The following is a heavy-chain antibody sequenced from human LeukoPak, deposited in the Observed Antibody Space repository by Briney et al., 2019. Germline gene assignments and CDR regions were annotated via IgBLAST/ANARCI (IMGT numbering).Heavy chain of an antibody. CDR2: ISSSSSYI. J-gene: IGHJ4*02. CDR1: GFTFSSYS. D-gene: IGHD3-3*01. V-gene: IGHV3-21*01. CDR3: AKDRSDFWSGYYAFDY. Sequence: GGSLRLSCAASGFTFSSYSMNWVRQAPGKGLEWVSSISSSSSYIYYADSVKGRFTISRDNAKNSLYLQMNSQRAEDTAVYYCAKDRSDFWSGYYAFDYWGQGTLVTVSS.